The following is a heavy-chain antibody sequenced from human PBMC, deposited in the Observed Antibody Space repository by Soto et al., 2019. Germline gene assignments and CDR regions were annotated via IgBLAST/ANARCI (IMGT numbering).Heavy chain of an antibody. D-gene: IGHD2-21*01. CDR2: IYYSGST. J-gene: IGHJ4*02. Sequence: PSETLSLTCTVSGGSISSSSYYWGWIRQPPGKGLEWIGSIYYSGSTYYNPSLKSRVTISVDTSKNQFSLKLSSVTAADTAVYYCARHLRGFVVTTPIDYWGQGTLVTVSS. V-gene: IGHV4-39*01. CDR3: ARHLRGFVVTTPIDY. CDR1: GGSISSSSYY.